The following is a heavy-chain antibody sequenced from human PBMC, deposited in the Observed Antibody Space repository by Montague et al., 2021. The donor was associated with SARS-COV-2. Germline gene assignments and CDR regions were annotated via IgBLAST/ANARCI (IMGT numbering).Heavy chain of an antibody. V-gene: IGHV4-59*01. CDR1: GGSISSNY. J-gene: IGHJ4*02. D-gene: IGHD1-1*01. Sequence: SETLSLTCTVSGGSISSNYWNWIRQPPGRGLEWIGYIYYSGSTNYNPSLESRVTISADTSKNHFSLKLRSVTAADTAMYYCARAQNTCFIANCVNYFDFWGLGAQVTVSS. CDR2: IYYSGST. CDR3: ARAQNTCFIANCVNYFDF.